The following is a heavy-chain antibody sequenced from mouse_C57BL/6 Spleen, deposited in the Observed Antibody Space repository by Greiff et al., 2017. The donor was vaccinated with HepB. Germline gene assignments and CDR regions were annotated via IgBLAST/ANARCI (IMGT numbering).Heavy chain of an antibody. CDR3: ARPDYDGGWFAY. V-gene: IGHV3-6*01. CDR2: ISYDGSN. D-gene: IGHD2-4*01. CDR1: GYSITSGYY. J-gene: IGHJ3*01. Sequence: EVKLVESGPGLVKPSQSLSLTCSVTGYSITSGYYWNWIRQFPGNKLEWMGYISYDGSNNYNPSLKNRISITRDTSKNQFFLKLNSVTTEDTATYYCARPDYDGGWFAYWGQGTLVTVSA.